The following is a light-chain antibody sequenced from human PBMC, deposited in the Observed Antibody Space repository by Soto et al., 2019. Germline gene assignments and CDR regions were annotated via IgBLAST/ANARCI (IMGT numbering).Light chain of an antibody. J-gene: IGKJ1*01. V-gene: IGKV1-6*01. CDR1: QGIRGD. CDR3: IQDFISPLT. CDR2: ATS. Sequence: IQMTQSPSSLSASVGDRFTITCRASQGIRGDLGWYQQKPGKAPKLLISATSTLQSGVPSRFSGRGSGTNFTLTISSLQPEDFATYYCIQDFISPLTIGQGTKVDIK.